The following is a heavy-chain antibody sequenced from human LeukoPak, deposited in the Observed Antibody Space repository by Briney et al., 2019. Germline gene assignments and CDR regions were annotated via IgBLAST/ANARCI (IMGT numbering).Heavy chain of an antibody. CDR2: ISTHDVNT. Sequence: ASVKVSCKASGYTFTSSGISWVRQAPGQGLEWMGWISTHDVNTKYAQKLQGRVTLTTDTSTSTAYMELSSLRSEDTAVYYCARGATVRYMDVWGKGTTVTVSS. V-gene: IGHV1-18*01. CDR1: GYTFTSSG. CDR3: ARGATVRYMDV. D-gene: IGHD4-17*01. J-gene: IGHJ6*03.